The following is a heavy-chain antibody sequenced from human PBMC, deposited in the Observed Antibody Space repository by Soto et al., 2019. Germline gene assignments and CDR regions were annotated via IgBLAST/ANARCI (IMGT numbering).Heavy chain of an antibody. CDR1: GFTFSTHA. Sequence: EVQLLESGGGLVQPGGSLRLSCAASGFTFSTHAISWVRQAPGNGLEWVSTISGSGDNTLYADSVKGRVTITRDNSKNTLHPQIPPPPAEHTTVDGSANIPRFGKDPYSGSDVWGQGTGVTV. V-gene: IGHV3-23*01. CDR2: ISGSGDNT. CDR3: ANIPRFGKDPYSGSDV. D-gene: IGHD2-15*01. J-gene: IGHJ6*02.